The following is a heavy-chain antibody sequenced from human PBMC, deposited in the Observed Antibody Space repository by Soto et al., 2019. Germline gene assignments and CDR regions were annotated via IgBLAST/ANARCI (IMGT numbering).Heavy chain of an antibody. CDR1: GFTFSSYD. Sequence: EVQLVESGGGLVQPGGSLRLSCAASGFTFSSYDMHWVRQATGKGLEWVSAIGTAGDTYYPGSVKGRFTISRENAKNSLYRQMNSLRAGDTAVYYCARGSSGWYYFDYWGQGNLVTVSS. V-gene: IGHV3-13*01. D-gene: IGHD6-19*01. J-gene: IGHJ4*02. CDR2: IGTAGDT. CDR3: ARGSSGWYYFDY.